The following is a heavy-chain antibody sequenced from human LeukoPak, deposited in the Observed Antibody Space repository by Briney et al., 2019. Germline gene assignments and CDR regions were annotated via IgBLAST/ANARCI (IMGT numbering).Heavy chain of an antibody. V-gene: IGHV1-18*04. CDR3: ARVDLLTGYYFFDY. J-gene: IGHJ4*02. CDR2: IRGDNGST. CDR1: GYTFTGYY. D-gene: IGHD3-9*01. Sequence: ASVKVSCKASGYTFTGYYMHWVRQAPGQGLEWVGWIRGDNGSTNYAQKFQGRVTMTTETSTSTAYMELGSLGSDETAVYYCARVDLLTGYYFFDYWGQGILVTVSS.